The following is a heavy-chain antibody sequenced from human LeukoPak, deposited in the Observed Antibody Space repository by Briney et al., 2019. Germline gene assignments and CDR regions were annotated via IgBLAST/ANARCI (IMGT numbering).Heavy chain of an antibody. CDR1: GFTFSSYS. Sequence: GGSLRLSCAASGFTFSSYSMNWVRQAPGKGLEWVSSISSSSSYIYYADSVKGRFTISRDNAKNSLYLQMNSLRAEGTAVYYCARGGGYDYYYYYMDVWGKGTTVTVSS. D-gene: IGHD5-12*01. CDR2: ISSSSSYI. J-gene: IGHJ6*03. V-gene: IGHV3-21*01. CDR3: ARGGGYDYYYYYMDV.